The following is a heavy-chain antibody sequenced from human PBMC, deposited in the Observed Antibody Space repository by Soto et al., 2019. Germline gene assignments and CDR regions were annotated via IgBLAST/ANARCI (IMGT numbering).Heavy chain of an antibody. CDR3: ARDLRIAAAGNAFDI. J-gene: IGHJ3*02. D-gene: IGHD6-13*01. V-gene: IGHV4-59*11. Sequence: SETLSLTSSVSGGAISSLYWSWIRQPPGRGLEWIGYIFYYGNTKYNPSLESRVTISVDTSKNQFSLKLSSVTAADTAIYYCARDLRIAAAGNAFDIWGQGTMVT. CDR1: GGAISSLY. CDR2: IFYYGNT.